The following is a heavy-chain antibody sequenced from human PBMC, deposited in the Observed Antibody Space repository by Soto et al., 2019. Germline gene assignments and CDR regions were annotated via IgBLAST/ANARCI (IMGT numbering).Heavy chain of an antibody. CDR1: GGTFSTSS. V-gene: IGHV1-69*01. CDR2: IIPIFGTT. CDR3: ARDNLEDIDLRGYCFEY. D-gene: IGHD2-15*01. Sequence: QVQLVQSGAEMKKPGSSVKVSCKVSGGTFSTSSISWVRQAPGQGLEWMGAIIPIFGTTNYAQEFQGRLTITADESTRTAYMELSSLRSEDTALYYCARDNLEDIDLRGYCFEYWGQGTLVTVSS. J-gene: IGHJ4*02.